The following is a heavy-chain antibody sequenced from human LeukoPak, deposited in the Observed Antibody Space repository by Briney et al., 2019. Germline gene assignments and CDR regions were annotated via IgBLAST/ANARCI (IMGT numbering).Heavy chain of an antibody. D-gene: IGHD3-10*02. J-gene: IGHJ6*04. CDR1: GLTLSSYS. CDR3: AELGITMIGGV. V-gene: IGHV3-48*01. Sequence: GGSLRLSCSASGLTLSSYSMNWVRQAPGKGLEWVSYISSTSSTKYYADSAKGRCTISRDNAKNSLYLQMNSLRAEDTAVYYCAELGITMIGGVWGKGTTVTISS. CDR2: ISSTSSTK.